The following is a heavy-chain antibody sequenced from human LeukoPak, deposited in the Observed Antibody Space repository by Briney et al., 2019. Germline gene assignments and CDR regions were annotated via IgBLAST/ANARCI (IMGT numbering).Heavy chain of an antibody. D-gene: IGHD4/OR15-4a*01. Sequence: GGSLRLSCAASGFTFSSYAMSWVRQAPGKGLEWVSAISGSGGSTYYADSVKGRFTISRDNSKSTLYLQMNSLRAEDTAVYYCAKTPYGGTVGYFDYWGQGTLVTVSS. CDR1: GFTFSSYA. V-gene: IGHV3-23*01. CDR2: ISGSGGST. J-gene: IGHJ4*02. CDR3: AKTPYGGTVGYFDY.